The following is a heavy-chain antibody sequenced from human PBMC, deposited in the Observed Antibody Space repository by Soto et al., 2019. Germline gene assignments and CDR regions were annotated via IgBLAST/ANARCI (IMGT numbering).Heavy chain of an antibody. D-gene: IGHD3-16*01. CDR1: GGSISSYY. V-gene: IGHV4-59*08. CDR3: ARHDYDYIWGSYYFDY. CDR2: IYYSGST. J-gene: IGHJ4*02. Sequence: QVQLQESGPGLVKPSETLSLTCTVSGGSISSYYWSWIRQPPGKGLEWIGYIYYSGSTNYNPSLKSRVTIPVDTSKNQFPLKLSSVTAADTAVYYCARHDYDYIWGSYYFDYWGQGTLVTVSS.